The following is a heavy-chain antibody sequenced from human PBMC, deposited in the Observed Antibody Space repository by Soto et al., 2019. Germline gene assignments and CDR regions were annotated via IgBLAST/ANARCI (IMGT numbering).Heavy chain of an antibody. Sequence: GGSLRLSCAASGFTFSIYAMTWVRQSPGKGLEWVSSMSRTGDNTYYADSVKGRFTISRDNSKNTLYLQMNSLRAEDTAIYYCAKDQGNSYPRYYCDVWGPGTLVTVAS. CDR3: AKDQGNSYPRYYCDV. D-gene: IGHD3-16*02. CDR1: GFTFSIYA. J-gene: IGHJ4*02. V-gene: IGHV3-23*01. CDR2: MSRTGDNT.